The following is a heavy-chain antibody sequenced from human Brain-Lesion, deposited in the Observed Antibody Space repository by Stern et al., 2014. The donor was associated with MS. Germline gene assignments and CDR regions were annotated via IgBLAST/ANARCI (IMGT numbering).Heavy chain of an antibody. J-gene: IGHJ3*01. V-gene: IGHV4-30-2*01. CDR1: DDSLNSVVYS. CDR3: ARGDHRNSYDSSGYYYFVFDV. Sequence: QLQLQESGSGLVKPSQTLSLTCAVSDDSLNSVVYSWSWIRQPPGKGLEWIGSIYHSGSSYFSTSLKSRVTISVDRSKSQFSLKLSSVTAADTAVYYCARGDHRNSYDSSGYYYFVFDVWGQGTMVTVSS. D-gene: IGHD3-22*01. CDR2: IYHSGSS.